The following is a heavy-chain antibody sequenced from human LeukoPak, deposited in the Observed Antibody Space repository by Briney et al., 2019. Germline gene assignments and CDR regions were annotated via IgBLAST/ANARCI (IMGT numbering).Heavy chain of an antibody. V-gene: IGHV4-39*01. J-gene: IGHJ4*02. CDR1: GGSISNNYYY. Sequence: SETLSLTCTVSGGSISNNYYYWAWIRQPPGKGLALIGYVHYTGSTFYNPSLKSRVTISADTSKNQFSLSLTSVTAADTTVYYCATLGLLRGAGFSLATHFDYWGQGTLVSVSS. CDR2: VHYTGST. CDR3: ATLGLLRGAGFSLATHFDY. D-gene: IGHD1-26*01.